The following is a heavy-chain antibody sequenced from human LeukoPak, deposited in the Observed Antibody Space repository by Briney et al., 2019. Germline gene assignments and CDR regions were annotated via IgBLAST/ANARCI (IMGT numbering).Heavy chain of an antibody. D-gene: IGHD2-15*01. V-gene: IGHV1-69*04. CDR2: IIPILNIA. CDR3: ARWGLAGSDGYYGMDV. Sequence: GASVKVSCKASGGTFSSYGIIWVRQAPGQGLEWMGRIIPILNIADYAQKFQGRVTITADTSTSTAYMELSSLRSEDTAVYYCARWGLAGSDGYYGMDVWGQGTTVTVSS. CDR1: GGTFSSYG. J-gene: IGHJ6*02.